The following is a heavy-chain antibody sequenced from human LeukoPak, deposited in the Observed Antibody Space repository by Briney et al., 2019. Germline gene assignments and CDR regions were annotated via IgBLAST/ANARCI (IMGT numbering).Heavy chain of an antibody. CDR3: AKDRHLSGWFLYDY. J-gene: IGHJ4*02. V-gene: IGHV3-53*01. CDR2: IYSGGST. D-gene: IGHD6-19*01. CDR1: GFTVSSNY. Sequence: PGGSLRLSCAASGFTVSSNYMSWVRQAPGKGLGGGSVIYSGGSTYYPDSVKGRFTISRDNSKNTLYLQMNSLRAEDTAVYYCAKDRHLSGWFLYDYRGQGILVTVSS.